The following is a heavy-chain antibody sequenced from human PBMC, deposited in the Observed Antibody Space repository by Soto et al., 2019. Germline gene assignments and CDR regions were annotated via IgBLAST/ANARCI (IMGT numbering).Heavy chain of an antibody. J-gene: IGHJ3*02. CDR3: ARVWGGAFDI. CDR2: IYYRGST. V-gene: IGHV4-59*01. Sequence: ASGTRSRTCTGSGGSISSSYWSWIRQPPGKGLEWIGYIYYRGSTNYNPSLKSRVTISVDTSKNQFSLKLSSVTAADTAVYYCARVWGGAFDIWGQGTMVT. CDR1: GGSISSSY. D-gene: IGHD3-10*01.